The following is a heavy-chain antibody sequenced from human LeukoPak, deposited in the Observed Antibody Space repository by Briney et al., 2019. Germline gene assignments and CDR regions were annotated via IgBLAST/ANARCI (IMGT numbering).Heavy chain of an antibody. CDR3: ARDHSSSGQLFDY. CDR1: GYTFTTYG. Sequence: ASVKVSCKASGYTFTTYGFSWVRQAPGQGLEWMGWISAYNGNTNYAQKLQGRATMTTDTSTSTAYMELRSLTSDDTAVYYCARDHSSSGQLFDYWGQGTLVTVSS. CDR2: ISAYNGNT. V-gene: IGHV1-18*01. D-gene: IGHD6-13*01. J-gene: IGHJ4*02.